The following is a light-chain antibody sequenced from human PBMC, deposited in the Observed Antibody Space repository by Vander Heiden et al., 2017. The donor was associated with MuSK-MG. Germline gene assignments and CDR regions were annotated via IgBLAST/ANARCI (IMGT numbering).Light chain of an antibody. J-gene: IGKJ3*01. CDR1: QTLFHSDDSKNY. CDR2: CAS. V-gene: IGKV4-1*01. Sequence: IVMTQSPHPLSLPLCGRASISCKASQTLFHSDDSKNYLAWYHQKPGQAPKLLMSCASTRESGVPDRFSGSGSGTDFTLTISSLQAEDVAVYYCQQYVTAPRTFGPGTRVDIK. CDR3: QQYVTAPRT.